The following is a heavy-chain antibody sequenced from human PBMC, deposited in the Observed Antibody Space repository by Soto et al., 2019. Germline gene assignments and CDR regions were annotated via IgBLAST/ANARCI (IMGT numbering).Heavy chain of an antibody. V-gene: IGHV4-31*03. J-gene: IGHJ4*02. D-gene: IGHD3-16*02. CDR3: AREMFGGVIVPTDY. CDR1: GGSISSGGYY. Sequence: QVQLQESGPGLVKPSQTLSLTCTVSGGSISSGGYYWSWIRQHPGKGLEWIGYIYYSGSTYYNPSLKSRVTISVDTSKNQFSLKLSSVTAADTAVYYCAREMFGGVIVPTDYWGQGTLVTVSS. CDR2: IYYSGST.